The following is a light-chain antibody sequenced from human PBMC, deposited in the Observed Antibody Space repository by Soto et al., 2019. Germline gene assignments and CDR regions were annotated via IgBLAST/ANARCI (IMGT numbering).Light chain of an antibody. CDR3: QPYGSSPTWT. CDR1: QSVSSSY. J-gene: IGKJ1*01. Sequence: EIVLTQSPGTLSLSPGESATLSCRASQSVSSSYLAWYQQKPGQAPRLLLYGASTRATGMPDRFSGSGSGTDFTLTISRLEPEASAVYYCQPYGSSPTWTFGQGTKVEIK. V-gene: IGKV3-20*01. CDR2: GAS.